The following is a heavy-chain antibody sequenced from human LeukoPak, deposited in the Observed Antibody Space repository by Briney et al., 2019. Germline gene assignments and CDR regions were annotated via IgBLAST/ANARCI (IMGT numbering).Heavy chain of an antibody. D-gene: IGHD5-12*01. CDR3: ARGGIVATMDYYYYYGMDV. V-gene: IGHV1-8*01. J-gene: IGHJ6*02. CDR2: MNPNSGNT. Sequence: ASVKVSCKASGYTFTSYDINWVRQATGQGLEWMGWMNPNSGNTGYAQKFQGRVTMTRNTSISTAYMELSSLRSEDTAVYYCARGGIVATMDYYYYYGMDVWGQGTTVTVSS. CDR1: GYTFTSYD.